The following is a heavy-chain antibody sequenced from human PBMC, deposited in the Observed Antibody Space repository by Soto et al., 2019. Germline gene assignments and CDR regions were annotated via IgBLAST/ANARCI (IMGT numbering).Heavy chain of an antibody. CDR3: ARAVGATGDFDY. Sequence: GGSLRLSCAASEFTFSSCWMTWVRQAPGKGLEWVANIKQDESEKYYVDSVKGRFTISRDNAKNSLYLQMNSLRAEDSAVYYCARAVGATGDFDYWGQGTLVTVSS. D-gene: IGHD1-26*01. CDR2: IKQDESEK. V-gene: IGHV3-7*01. CDR1: EFTFSSCW. J-gene: IGHJ4*02.